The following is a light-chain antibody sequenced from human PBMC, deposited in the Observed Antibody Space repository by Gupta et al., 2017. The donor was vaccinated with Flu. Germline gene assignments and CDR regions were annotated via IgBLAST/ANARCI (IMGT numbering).Light chain of an antibody. J-gene: IGLJ2*01. CDR1: DVGGYDY. CDR3: CSYAGSYAGNYYL. V-gene: IGLV2-11*01. Sequence: DVGGYDYVSWYQQHPGKVPKIMIYDVTKRPSGVPDRFSGAKSGNTAFLTVSGLQAEDDADYYCCSYAGSYAGNYYLFGGGTKLTAL. CDR2: DVT.